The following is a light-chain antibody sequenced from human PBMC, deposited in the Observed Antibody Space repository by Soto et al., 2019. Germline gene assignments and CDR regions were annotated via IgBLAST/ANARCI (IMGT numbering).Light chain of an antibody. CDR1: QSISPY. Sequence: DIQMTQSPSSLSASVGDRVTITCRASQSISPYLSWYQQNPGKAPKLLITGASTLQGGVPSRFSGSGSGTDFALTISSLQPEDFATYFCQQSFGTPYTFGQGTKLEIK. CDR3: QQSFGTPYT. V-gene: IGKV1-39*01. CDR2: GAS. J-gene: IGKJ2*01.